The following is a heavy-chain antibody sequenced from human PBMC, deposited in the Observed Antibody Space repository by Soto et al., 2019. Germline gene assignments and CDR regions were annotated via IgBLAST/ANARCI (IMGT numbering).Heavy chain of an antibody. D-gene: IGHD1-1*01. CDR2: ISSSSAYI. J-gene: IGHJ4*02. Sequence: GGSLRLSCAASGFTFSSYSMTWVRQAPGKGLEWVSTISSSSAYIYYADSVKGRFTISRDNAKNSLSLQMNSLRAEDTAVYYCATDQLSLLNYDYWGQGTLVTVSS. CDR3: ATDQLSLLNYDY. V-gene: IGHV3-21*01. CDR1: GFTFSSYS.